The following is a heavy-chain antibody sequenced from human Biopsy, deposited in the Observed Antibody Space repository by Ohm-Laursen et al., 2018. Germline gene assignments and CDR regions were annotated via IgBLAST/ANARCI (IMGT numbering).Heavy chain of an antibody. CDR3: ARGGGYNWNNGWFDP. Sequence: SSVKVSCKASGGTFSSSAITWVRQAPGQGLEWMCGIIGIFRTAHYAQKFQGRVTVTADEFMSTAYMELSRLRSEDKAVYYGARGGGYNWNNGWFDPWGQGTLVTVSS. J-gene: IGHJ5*02. D-gene: IGHD1/OR15-1a*01. CDR1: GGTFSSSA. CDR2: IIGIFRTA. V-gene: IGHV1-69*01.